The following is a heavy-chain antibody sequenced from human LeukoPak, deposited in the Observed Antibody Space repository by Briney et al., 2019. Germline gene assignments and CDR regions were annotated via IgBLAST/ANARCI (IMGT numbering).Heavy chain of an antibody. V-gene: IGHV3-23*01. CDR3: AKSLLTTASGTGRAFDI. J-gene: IGHJ3*02. Sequence: GGSLRLSCEASRFSFSAYPMGWVRRAPGKGLEWVSGISAGGDVTFHADPLQGRFTISRDNSKNTLYLQMNSLRAEDTAEYYCAKSLLTTASGTGRAFDIWGQGTMVTVSA. CDR2: ISAGGDVT. D-gene: IGHD1-26*01. CDR1: RFSFSAYP.